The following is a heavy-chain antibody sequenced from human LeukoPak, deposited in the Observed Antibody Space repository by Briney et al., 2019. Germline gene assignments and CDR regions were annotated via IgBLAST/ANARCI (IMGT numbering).Heavy chain of an antibody. CDR2: IDEHGFKT. Sequence: GGSLRLSCAPSGFIFRSYWMVWVRQAPGKGLEWVASIDEHGFKTYYAASVTGRFTISKDTAKNSLDLQMNSLRAEDTAVYYCARDGITCTRDYWGQGALVTVSS. D-gene: IGHD1-7*01. CDR3: ARDGITCTRDY. J-gene: IGHJ4*02. V-gene: IGHV3-7*01. CDR1: GFIFRSYW.